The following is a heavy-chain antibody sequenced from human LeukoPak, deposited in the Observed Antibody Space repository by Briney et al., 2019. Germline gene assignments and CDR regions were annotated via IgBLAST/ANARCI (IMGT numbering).Heavy chain of an antibody. D-gene: IGHD4-23*01. Sequence: SETLSLTCTVSGGSISSYYWSWVRQPPGKGLEWIGEIYHSGSTNYNPSLKSRVTISVDKSKNQFSLKLSSVTAADTAVYYCARQYGGLYYYYGTDVWGQGTTVTVSS. CDR3: ARQYGGLYYYYGTDV. V-gene: IGHV4-4*02. CDR2: IYHSGST. CDR1: GGSISSYY. J-gene: IGHJ6*02.